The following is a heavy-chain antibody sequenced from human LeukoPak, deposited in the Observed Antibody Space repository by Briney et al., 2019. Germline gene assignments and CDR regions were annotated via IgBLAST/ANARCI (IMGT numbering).Heavy chain of an antibody. V-gene: IGHV4-59*01. J-gene: IGHJ6*03. CDR1: GGSITSYY. Sequence: SETLSLTCTVSGGSITSYYWSWIRQPPGKGLEWIGYIYYSGSTNYNPSLKSRVTISVDTSKNQFSLKLSSVTAADTAVYYCARGGGIFTYYYYMDVWGQGTLVTVSS. D-gene: IGHD2-15*01. CDR3: ARGGGIFTYYYYMDV. CDR2: IYYSGST.